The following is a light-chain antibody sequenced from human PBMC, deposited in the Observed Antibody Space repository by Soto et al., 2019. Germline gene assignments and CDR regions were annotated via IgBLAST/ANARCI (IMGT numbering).Light chain of an antibody. Sequence: EIVLTQSPGTLSLSPGERATLSCRASQSVSSSKLAWYQQRPSQAPRLLIYGASSRATGIPDRFSGSWSGKDFTLTISRLQPEDLAEYYCQQYGSSPRTFGQGTKVEIK. V-gene: IGKV3-20*01. CDR1: QSVSSSK. J-gene: IGKJ1*01. CDR3: QQYGSSPRT. CDR2: GAS.